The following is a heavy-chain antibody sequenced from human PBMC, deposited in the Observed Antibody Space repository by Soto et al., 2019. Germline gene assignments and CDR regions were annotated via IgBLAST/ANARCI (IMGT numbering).Heavy chain of an antibody. D-gene: IGHD5-12*01. Sequence: GSLRLSCAASGFIFSDYEINWVRQAPGKGLEWVSYISGSGLTIYYADSVKGRFTISRDNAKNSLYLQMNSLGVEDTAVYYCARGPYRNTYNWFASWGQGTLVTVSS. J-gene: IGHJ5*02. CDR2: ISGSGLTI. CDR1: GFIFSDYE. CDR3: ARGPYRNTYNWFAS. V-gene: IGHV3-48*03.